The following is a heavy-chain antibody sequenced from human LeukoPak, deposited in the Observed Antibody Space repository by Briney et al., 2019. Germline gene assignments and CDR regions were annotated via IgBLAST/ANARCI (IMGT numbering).Heavy chain of an antibody. J-gene: IGHJ3*02. CDR2: ISGSGGST. Sequence: PGGSLRLSCAASGFTFSNYAMSWVRQAPGKGLEWVSAISGSGGSTYYADSVKGRFTISRDNSKNTLYLQMNSLRAEDTAVYYCAKRKMATIDAFDIWGQGTMVTVSS. D-gene: IGHD5-24*01. CDR3: AKRKMATIDAFDI. CDR1: GFTFSNYA. V-gene: IGHV3-23*01.